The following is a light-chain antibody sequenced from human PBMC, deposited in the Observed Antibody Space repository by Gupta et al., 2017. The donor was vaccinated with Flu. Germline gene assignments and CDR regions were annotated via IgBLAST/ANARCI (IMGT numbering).Light chain of an antibody. CDR1: SSDVGGYNY. CDR2: EVS. CDR3: SSDTSISTWV. V-gene: IGLV2-14*01. J-gene: IGLJ3*02. Sequence: SALTQPASVSGSPGQSITISCTGTSSDVGGYNYVSWYQQHPGKAPKLMIYEVSNRPSGVSNRFSGSKSGNTASLTISGLQAEDEADYYCSSDTSISTWVFGGGTKLTVL.